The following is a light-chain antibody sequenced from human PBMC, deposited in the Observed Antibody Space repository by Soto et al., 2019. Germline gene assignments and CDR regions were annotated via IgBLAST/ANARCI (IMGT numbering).Light chain of an antibody. J-gene: IGLJ1*01. V-gene: IGLV2-14*01. CDR2: DVS. CDR3: SSYTSDITPYV. Sequence: QSVLTQPASVSGSPGQSITISCTGTSSDVGGYNYVSWYQQHPGKAPKLTIYDVSTRPSGVSNRFPGSKSGNTASLTISGLQAEDEADYYCSSYTSDITPYVFGAGTKVTVL. CDR1: SSDVGGYNY.